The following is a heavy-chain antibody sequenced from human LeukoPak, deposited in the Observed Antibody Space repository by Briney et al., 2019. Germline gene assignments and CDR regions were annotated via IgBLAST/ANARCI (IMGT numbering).Heavy chain of an antibody. CDR1: GFTFSSYG. V-gene: IGHV3-30*18. D-gene: IGHD4-17*01. J-gene: IGHJ6*02. CDR3: AKDFRNYGDTYYYGMDV. CDR2: ISYDGSNK. Sequence: PGGSLRLSCAASGFTFSSYGMHWVRQAPGKGLEWVAVISYDGSNKYYADSVKGRFTISRDNSKNTLYLQMNSLRAEDTAVYYCAKDFRNYGDTYYYGMDVWGQGTTVTVSS.